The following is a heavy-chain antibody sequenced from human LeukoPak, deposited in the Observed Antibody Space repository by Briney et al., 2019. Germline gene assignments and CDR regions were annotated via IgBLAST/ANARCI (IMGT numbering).Heavy chain of an antibody. CDR2: IYPGDSDT. J-gene: IGHJ4*02. D-gene: IGHD2-2*01. CDR1: GYSFSSYW. V-gene: IGHV5-51*01. CDR3: VRGYCSISTCRRLDY. Sequence: GESLKISCKGSGYSFSSYWIGWVRQMPGKGLEWMGIIYPGDSDTRYSPSFQGQVTISADKSITTAYLQWSSLKVSDTAMYYCVRGYCSISTCRRLDYWGQGTLVTVSS.